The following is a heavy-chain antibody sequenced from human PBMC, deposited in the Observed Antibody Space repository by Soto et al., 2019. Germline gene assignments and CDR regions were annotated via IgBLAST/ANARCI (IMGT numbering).Heavy chain of an antibody. Sequence: AGSLSLSCEAAGFTFRNHAMEWVRQAPGKGLEYVSGISSNGGSTNYENSVKGRFTMSRDNSKNTLYLQMASLRAEDMAVYFCARPSIQKYSSPYYIDVWGKGT. CDR2: ISSNGGST. J-gene: IGHJ6*03. CDR3: ARPSIQKYSSPYYIDV. D-gene: IGHD5-18*01. CDR1: GFTFRNHA. V-gene: IGHV3-64*01.